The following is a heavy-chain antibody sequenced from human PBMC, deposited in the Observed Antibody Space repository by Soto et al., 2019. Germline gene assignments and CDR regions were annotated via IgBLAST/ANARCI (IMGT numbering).Heavy chain of an antibody. D-gene: IGHD3-10*01. J-gene: IGHJ4*02. CDR3: SRGSTDSYPGSRIFDF. CDR1: RLMFYIYY. Sequence: LSCAASRLMFYIYYMSWIRKDPGKGLEWVSYISSGGSTKYYADSVRGRFAISRDNSKKTLYLQMSSLTAEDSAIYYCSRGSTDSYPGSRIFDFWVRGTPVIVSS. V-gene: IGHV3-11*01. CDR2: ISSGGSTK.